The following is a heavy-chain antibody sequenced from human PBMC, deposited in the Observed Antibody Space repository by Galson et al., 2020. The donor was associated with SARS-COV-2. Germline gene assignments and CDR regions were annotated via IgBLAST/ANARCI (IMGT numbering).Heavy chain of an antibody. CDR1: GITFNDYA. D-gene: IGHD3-3*01. V-gene: IGHV3-9*01. CDR2: ITWNSATI. Sequence: SLKISCVASGITFNDYAMHWVRQTAGKGLECDSGITWNSATIDYSDSVKGRFTISRDNAKNSLYLQMNRLRPDDTALYYCVKGPRVDFWSDYYSGMDVWGQGTTVTVSS. J-gene: IGHJ6*02. CDR3: VKGPRVDFWSDYYSGMDV.